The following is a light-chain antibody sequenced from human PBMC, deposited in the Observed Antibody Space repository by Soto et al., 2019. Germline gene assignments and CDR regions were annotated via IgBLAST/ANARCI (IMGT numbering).Light chain of an antibody. CDR2: EVN. J-gene: IGLJ1*01. V-gene: IGLV2-8*01. Sequence: QSALTQPPSASGSPGQSVAISCTGTSSGVGGYNYVSWYQQHPGKAPKLMIYEVNKRPSGVPDRFSGSKSGNTASLTVSGLQAEDEADYYCCSYAGSSNVFGAGTKVTVL. CDR3: CSYAGSSNV. CDR1: SSGVGGYNY.